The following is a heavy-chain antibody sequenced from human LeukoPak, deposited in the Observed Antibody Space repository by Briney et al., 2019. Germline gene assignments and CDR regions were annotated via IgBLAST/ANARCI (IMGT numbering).Heavy chain of an antibody. CDR2: ISTSSGAI. J-gene: IGHJ4*01. V-gene: IGHV3-48*04. CDR1: GFTFGSYT. CDR3: TRGTGYPDXXXXXXXXXXXSGSASAPTYF. Sequence: GGSLRLSCAASGFTFGSYTMNWVRQAPGKGLEWVSYISTSSGAIYYADSVKGRFTVSRDNAKNSLFLQMSSLRAEDTAVYYCTRGTGYPDXXXXXXXXXXXSGSASAPTYF. D-gene: IGHD3/OR15-3a*01.